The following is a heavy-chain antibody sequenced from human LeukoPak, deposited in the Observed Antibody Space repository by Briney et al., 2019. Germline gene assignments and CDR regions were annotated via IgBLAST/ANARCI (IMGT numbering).Heavy chain of an antibody. D-gene: IGHD3-3*01. J-gene: IGHJ6*02. Sequence: SETLSLTCAVYGGSFSGYYWSWIRQPPGKGLEWIGEINHSGSTNYNPSLKSRVTISVDTSKNQFSLKLSSVTAADTAVYYCARGNGDYDFCSGNYYYGMDVWGQGTTVTVSS. CDR3: ARGNGDYDFCSGNYYYGMDV. CDR1: GGSFSGYY. CDR2: INHSGST. V-gene: IGHV4-34*01.